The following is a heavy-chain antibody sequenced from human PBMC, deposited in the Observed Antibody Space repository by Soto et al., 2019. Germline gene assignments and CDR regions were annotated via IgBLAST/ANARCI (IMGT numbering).Heavy chain of an antibody. D-gene: IGHD7-27*01. J-gene: IGHJ4*02. V-gene: IGHV1-18*01. Sequence: ASVKVSCKASGYTFTSYGISWVRQAPGQGLEWMGWISAYNGNTNYAQKLQGRVTMTTDTSTSTAYMELRSLRSDDTAVYYCASVRQLNWEFDYWGQGTLVTVSS. CDR3: ASVRQLNWEFDY. CDR1: GYTFTSYG. CDR2: ISAYNGNT.